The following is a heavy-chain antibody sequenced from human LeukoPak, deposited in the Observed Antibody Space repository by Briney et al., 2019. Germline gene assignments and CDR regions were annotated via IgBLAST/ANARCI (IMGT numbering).Heavy chain of an antibody. Sequence: PSKTLSLTCTVSGGSISSYSWTWIRQPPGKGLEWIGSIYYSGSTNYNPSLKSRVTISVDTSKNQFSLKLSSVTAADTAVYYCVRDRVLGAFDIWGQGTMVTVSS. CDR1: GGSISSYS. CDR3: VRDRVLGAFDI. V-gene: IGHV4-59*01. J-gene: IGHJ3*02. D-gene: IGHD3-16*01. CDR2: IYYSGST.